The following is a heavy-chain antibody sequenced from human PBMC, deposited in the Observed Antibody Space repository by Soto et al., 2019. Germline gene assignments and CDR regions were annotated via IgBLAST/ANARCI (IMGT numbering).Heavy chain of an antibody. Sequence: GGSLILSCAASGFTFSSYSMNWVRQAPGKGLEWVSAISGSGGSTYYADSVKGRFTISRDSSKNTLYLQMNSLRAEDTAVYYCAKGNSWSPALVLDIWGQGTMVTV. D-gene: IGHD1-7*01. CDR2: ISGSGGST. CDR3: AKGNSWSPALVLDI. CDR1: GFTFSSYS. V-gene: IGHV3-23*01. J-gene: IGHJ3*02.